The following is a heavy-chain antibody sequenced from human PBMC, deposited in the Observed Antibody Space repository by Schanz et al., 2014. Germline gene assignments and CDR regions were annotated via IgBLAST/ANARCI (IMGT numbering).Heavy chain of an antibody. D-gene: IGHD2-2*01. J-gene: IGHJ4*02. CDR2: ISSSSSYI. CDR1: GFTFSSYS. V-gene: IGHV3-21*01. Sequence: VQLLQFGGGVVQPGRSLRLSCAASGFTFSSYSMNWVRQAPGKGLEWVSSISSSSSYIYYADSVKGRFTISRDNAKNSLYLQMNSLRAEDTAVYYCAKDSTHIDIVLVPTAIDYWGQGTLVTVSS. CDR3: AKDSTHIDIVLVPTAIDY.